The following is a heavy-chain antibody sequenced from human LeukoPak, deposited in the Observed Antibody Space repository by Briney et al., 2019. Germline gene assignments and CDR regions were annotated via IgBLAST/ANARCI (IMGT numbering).Heavy chain of an antibody. CDR3: ARAQFTYYDYFGKGETSRLYYYYYMDV. V-gene: IGHV1-69*05. CDR2: IIPIFGTA. Sequence: SVKVSCKASGGTFSSYAISWVRQAPGQGLEWMGGIIPIFGTANYAQKFQGRVTITTDESTSTAYMELSSLRSEDTAVYYCARAQFTYYDYFGKGETSRLYYYYYMDVWGKGTTVTVSS. D-gene: IGHD3-3*01. CDR1: GGTFSSYA. J-gene: IGHJ6*03.